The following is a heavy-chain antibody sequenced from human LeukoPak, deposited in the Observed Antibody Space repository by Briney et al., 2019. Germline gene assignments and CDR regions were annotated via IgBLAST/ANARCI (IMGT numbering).Heavy chain of an antibody. V-gene: IGHV3-21*01. D-gene: IGHD3-22*01. CDR1: GFTFSSYW. CDR2: ISSSSSYI. CDR3: ARDLHYYDSSGLFDY. J-gene: IGHJ4*02. Sequence: GGSLRLSCAASGFTFSSYWMSWVRQAPGKGLEWVSSISSSSSYIYYADSVKGRFTISRDNAKNSLYLQMNSLRAEDTAVYYCARDLHYYDSSGLFDYWGQGALVTVSS.